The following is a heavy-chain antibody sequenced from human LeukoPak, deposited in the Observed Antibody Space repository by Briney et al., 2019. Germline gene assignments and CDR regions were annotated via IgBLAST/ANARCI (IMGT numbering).Heavy chain of an antibody. V-gene: IGHV1-69*01. CDR2: IIPIFGTA. J-gene: IGHJ6*03. CDR3: ASRISGIAVALSYYYYMDV. Sequence: SVKVSCKASGGTFSSYAISWVRQAPGQGLEWMGGIIPIFGTANYAQKFQGRVTITADESTSPAYMELSSLRSEDTAVYYCASRISGIAVALSYYYYMDVWGKGTTVTVSS. CDR1: GGTFSSYA. D-gene: IGHD6-19*01.